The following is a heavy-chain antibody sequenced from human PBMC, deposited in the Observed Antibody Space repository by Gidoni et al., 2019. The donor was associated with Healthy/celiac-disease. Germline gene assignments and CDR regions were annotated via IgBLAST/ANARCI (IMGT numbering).Heavy chain of an antibody. CDR2: VDPEDGET. J-gene: IGHJ4*02. D-gene: IGHD6-13*01. V-gene: IGHV1-69-2*01. CDR1: GYTFPDYY. CDR3: ATWDIIAAAPAPNFDY. Sequence: EVQLVQSGDEVKKPGATVKISCQVSGYTFPDYYMHWVHQAPGKGVEWMGLVDPEDGETISEEKCQGRVTITADTSTDTAYMELSSLRSEDTAVYYCATWDIIAAAPAPNFDYWGQGTLVTVSS.